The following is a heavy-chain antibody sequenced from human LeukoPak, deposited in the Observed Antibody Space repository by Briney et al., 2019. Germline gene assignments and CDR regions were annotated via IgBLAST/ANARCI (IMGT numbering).Heavy chain of an antibody. D-gene: IGHD2-15*01. CDR3: ARGRLRGDAFDI. J-gene: IGHJ3*02. Sequence: GGSLRLSCAASGFTFSDYYMNWIRQAPGKGLEWISYISGSGSTIYYADSVKGRFTISRDNAKNSLYLQMNSLRAGDTAVYYCARGRLRGDAFDIWGQGTMVTVSS. CDR2: ISGSGSTI. CDR1: GFTFSDYY. V-gene: IGHV3-11*01.